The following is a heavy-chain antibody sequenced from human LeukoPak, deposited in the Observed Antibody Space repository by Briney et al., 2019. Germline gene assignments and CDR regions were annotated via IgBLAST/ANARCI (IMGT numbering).Heavy chain of an antibody. CDR3: AELGITMIGGV. D-gene: IGHD3-10*02. V-gene: IGHV3-48*03. J-gene: IGHJ6*04. CDR1: GITFGDYA. Sequence: PGGSLRLSCTASGITFGDYAMSWVRQAPGKGLEWVSYISHSGKTIYYADSVKGRFTISRDNSKNSLYLQMNSLRAEDTAVYYCAELGITMIGGVWGKGTTVTISS. CDR2: ISHSGKTI.